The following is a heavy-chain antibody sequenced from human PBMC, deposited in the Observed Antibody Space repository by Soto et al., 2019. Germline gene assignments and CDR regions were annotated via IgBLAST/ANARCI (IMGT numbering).Heavy chain of an antibody. Sequence: HPGGSLRLSCSASGFPFSTYAMNWVRQAPGKGLEWVSTISLSGDTTYYADSVRGRFAVSRDNSENTIYLQMNSLRAEDTAIYYCATRHLPYCSGGTCNPFDFWGQGTLVTVSS. CDR1: GFPFSTYA. CDR3: ATRHLPYCSGGTCNPFDF. V-gene: IGHV3-23*01. CDR2: ISLSGDTT. J-gene: IGHJ4*02. D-gene: IGHD2-15*01.